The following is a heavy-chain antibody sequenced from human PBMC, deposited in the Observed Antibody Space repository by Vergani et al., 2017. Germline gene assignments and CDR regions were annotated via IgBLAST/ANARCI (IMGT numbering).Heavy chain of an antibody. V-gene: IGHV4-34*01. D-gene: IGHD6-13*01. Sequence: VQLQQWGAGRLKPSETLSLTCAVYGGSFSGYYWSWIRQPPGKGRGWIGEINPSGSTNYNPSLKSRVTITLDTSENQFSLNLRSVTAADTAVYYYAWASSDRRWYSKTTDYWGQGTLVTVYS. CDR3: AWASSDRRWYSKTTDY. CDR2: INPSGST. J-gene: IGHJ4*02. CDR1: GGSFSGYY.